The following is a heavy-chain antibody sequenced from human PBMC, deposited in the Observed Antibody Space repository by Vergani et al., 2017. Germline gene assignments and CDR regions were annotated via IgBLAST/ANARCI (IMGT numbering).Heavy chain of an antibody. CDR1: GYTFTSYG. D-gene: IGHD5-24*01. V-gene: IGHV1-18*01. CDR2: ISAYNGNT. J-gene: IGHJ6*02. CDR3: ARDRSRGRQTPYYYYYYGMDV. Sequence: QVQLVQSGAEVKKPGASVKVSCKASGYTFTSYGISWVRQAPGQGLEWMGWISAYNGNTNYAQKLQGRVTMTTDTSTSTAYMELRSLRSDDTAVYYCARDRSRGRQTPYYYYYYGMDVWGQGTTVTVSS.